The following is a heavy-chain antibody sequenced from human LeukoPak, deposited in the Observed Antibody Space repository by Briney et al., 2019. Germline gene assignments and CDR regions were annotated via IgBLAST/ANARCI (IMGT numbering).Heavy chain of an antibody. CDR1: GFIVTNAW. CDR3: TTGIRGD. Sequence: GGSLRLSCAASGFIVTNAWMNWVRQAPGKGLEWVGRIQSKTDGGKTDYAAPVKGRFTISRDDSKNTLYLQMNSLKTEDTAIYYCTTGIRGDWGQGTQVTVSS. CDR2: IQSKTDGGKT. D-gene: IGHD3-3*02. V-gene: IGHV3-15*07. J-gene: IGHJ4*02.